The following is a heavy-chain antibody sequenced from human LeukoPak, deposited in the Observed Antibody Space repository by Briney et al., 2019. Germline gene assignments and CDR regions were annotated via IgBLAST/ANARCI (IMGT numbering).Heavy chain of an antibody. Sequence: SGGSLRLSCAASGFTFSSYAMHWVRQAPGKGLEWVAVISYDGSNKYYADSVKGRFTISRDNSKNTLYLQMNSLRAEDTAVYYCAREGWNPFDYWGQGTLVTVSS. CDR2: ISYDGSNK. CDR1: GFTFSSYA. D-gene: IGHD1-1*01. V-gene: IGHV3-30-3*01. J-gene: IGHJ4*02. CDR3: AREGWNPFDY.